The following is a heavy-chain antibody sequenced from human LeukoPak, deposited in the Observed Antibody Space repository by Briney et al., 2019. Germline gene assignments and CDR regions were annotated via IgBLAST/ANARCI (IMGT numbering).Heavy chain of an antibody. Sequence: ASVKVSCKASGYTFTSYGISWVRQAPGQGLEWMGWISAYNGNTNYAQKLQGRVTMTTDTSTSTAYMELRSLRSDDTAVYYCARVVGSGWFSYCYYMDVWGKGTTVTISS. D-gene: IGHD6-19*01. CDR2: ISAYNGNT. CDR1: GYTFTSYG. J-gene: IGHJ6*03. V-gene: IGHV1-18*01. CDR3: ARVVGSGWFSYCYYMDV.